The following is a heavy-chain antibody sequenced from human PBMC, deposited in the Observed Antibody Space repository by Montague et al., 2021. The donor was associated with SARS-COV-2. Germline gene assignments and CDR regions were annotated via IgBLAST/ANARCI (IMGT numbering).Heavy chain of an antibody. V-gene: IGHV4-61*09. D-gene: IGHD6-19*01. Sequence: SQTLSLTCSVSGASISSANDYWTWIRQPAGKGLEWIGHISTSGSSSYNPSLKSRVTIILDTSKQQFSLELTSVTAADTAVYYCARDRRGMAMAGRAYYYYYMDVWGKGNTVTVSS. CDR3: ARDRRGMAMAGRAYYYYYMDV. CDR1: GASISSANDY. J-gene: IGHJ6*03. CDR2: ISTSGSS.